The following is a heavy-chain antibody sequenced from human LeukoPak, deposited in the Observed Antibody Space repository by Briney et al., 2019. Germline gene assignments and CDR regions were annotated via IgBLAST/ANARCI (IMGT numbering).Heavy chain of an antibody. CDR2: ISSSSSYI. CDR1: GFTFSSYS. Sequence: GGSLRLSCAASGFTFSSYSMNWVRQAPGKGLEWVSSISSSSSYIYYADSVKGRFTISRDNAKNSPYLQMNSLRAEDTALYCCARGGYCSSTSCSVPLDYWGQGTLVTVSS. V-gene: IGHV3-21*04. CDR3: ARGGYCSSTSCSVPLDY. J-gene: IGHJ4*02. D-gene: IGHD2-2*03.